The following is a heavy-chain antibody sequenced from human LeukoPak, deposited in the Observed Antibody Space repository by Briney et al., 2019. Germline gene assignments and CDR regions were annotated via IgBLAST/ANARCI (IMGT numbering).Heavy chain of an antibody. J-gene: IGHJ5*02. V-gene: IGHV1-18*01. Sequence: GATVKVSCKASGYTFTSYGISWVRQAPGQGLEWMGWISAYNGNTNYAQKLQGRVTMTTDTSTSTAYMELRSLRSDDTAVYYCARVGEYCSSTSCYRWFDPWGQGTLVTVSS. CDR2: ISAYNGNT. D-gene: IGHD2-2*01. CDR1: GYTFTSYG. CDR3: ARVGEYCSSTSCYRWFDP.